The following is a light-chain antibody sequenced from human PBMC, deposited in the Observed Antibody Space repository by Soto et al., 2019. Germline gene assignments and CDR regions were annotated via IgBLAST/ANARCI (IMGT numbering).Light chain of an antibody. CDR1: SSDVGAYNY. V-gene: IGLV2-14*01. J-gene: IGLJ2*01. CDR3: SSFTTSSPVV. Sequence: QSALTQPASVSGSPGQSITISCTGTSSDVGAYNYVSWYQQHPGKVPKLMIYDVSNRPSGVSNRFSGSKSGNTASLTISGLQAEDEADYYCSSFTTSSPVVFGGGTKLTVL. CDR2: DVS.